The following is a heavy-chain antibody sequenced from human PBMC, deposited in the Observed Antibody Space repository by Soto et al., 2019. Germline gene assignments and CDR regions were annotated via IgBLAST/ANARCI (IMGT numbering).Heavy chain of an antibody. V-gene: IGHV1-8*01. CDR1: GYTFTSYD. CDR3: ARIPTPAGYYYYYGMDV. CDR2: MNPNSGNT. J-gene: IGHJ6*02. Sequence: GASVKVSCKASGYTFTSYDINWVRQATGQGLEWMGWMNPNSGNTGYAQKFQGRVTMTRNTSISTAYMELSSLRSEDTATYYCARIPTPAGYYYYYGMDVWGQGTTVTVSS. D-gene: IGHD5-18*01.